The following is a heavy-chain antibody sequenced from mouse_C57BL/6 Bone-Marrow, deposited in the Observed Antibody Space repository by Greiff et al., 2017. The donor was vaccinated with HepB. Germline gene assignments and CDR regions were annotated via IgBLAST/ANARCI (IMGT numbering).Heavy chain of an antibody. CDR2: INPSTGGT. Sequence: SGPELVKPGASVKISCKASGYSFTGYYMNWVKQSPEKSLEWIGEINPSTGGTTYNQKFKAKATLTVDKSSSTAYMQLKSLTSEDSAVYYCARRFAYWGQGTLVTVSA. J-gene: IGHJ3*01. CDR3: ARRFAY. V-gene: IGHV1-42*01. CDR1: GYSFTGYY.